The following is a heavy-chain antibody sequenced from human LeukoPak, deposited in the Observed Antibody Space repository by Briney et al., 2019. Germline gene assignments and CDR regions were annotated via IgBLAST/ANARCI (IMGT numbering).Heavy chain of an antibody. CDR3: ARDGSGSYSWFDP. CDR1: GFTFYDYG. J-gene: IGHJ5*02. CDR2: INWNGGST. D-gene: IGHD1-26*01. Sequence: GGSLRLSCAASGFTFYDYGMSWVRQAPGKGLEWVSGINWNGGSTGYADSVKGRFTISRDNAKNSLYLQMNSLRAEDTAFYYCARDGSGSYSWFDPWGQGTLVTVSS. V-gene: IGHV3-20*04.